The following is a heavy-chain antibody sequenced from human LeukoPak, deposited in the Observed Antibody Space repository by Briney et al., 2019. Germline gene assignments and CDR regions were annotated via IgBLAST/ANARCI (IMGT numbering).Heavy chain of an antibody. Sequence: SETLSLTCTVSGGSISSYYWSWIRQPPGKGLEWIGYIYYSGSTNYNPPLKSRVTISVDTSKNQFSLNLSSVTAADTAVYYCARQAVAGPYNWFDPWGQGTLVTVSS. J-gene: IGHJ5*02. V-gene: IGHV4-59*08. CDR1: GGSISSYY. CDR2: IYYSGST. D-gene: IGHD6-19*01. CDR3: ARQAVAGPYNWFDP.